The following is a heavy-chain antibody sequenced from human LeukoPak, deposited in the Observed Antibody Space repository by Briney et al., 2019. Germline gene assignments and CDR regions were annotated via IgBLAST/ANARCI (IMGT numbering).Heavy chain of an antibody. V-gene: IGHV4-59*01. Sequence: SETLSLTCTVYGGSINSYYWTWIRQPPGKGLEWIGYICYSGSTHYNPSLNSRVTISMDTSKNHFSLKLSSVTAADTAIYYCARTSRHFYGSGSNLTPWPADMDVWGQGTKVTVSS. CDR3: ARTSRHFYGSGSNLTPWPADMDV. J-gene: IGHJ6*02. CDR1: GGSINSYY. D-gene: IGHD3-10*01. CDR2: ICYSGST.